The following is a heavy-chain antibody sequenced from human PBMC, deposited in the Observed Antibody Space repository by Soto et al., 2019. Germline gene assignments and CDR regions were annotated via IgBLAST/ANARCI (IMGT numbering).Heavy chain of an antibody. J-gene: IGHJ4*02. Sequence: PSETLSLTCTVSGGSISSSSYYWGWIRQPPGKGLEWIGSIYYSGSTYYNPSLKSRVTISVDTSKNQFSLKLSSVTAADTAVYYCARLGSIAADDFDYWGQGTLVTVSS. CDR3: ARLGSIAADDFDY. CDR2: IYYSGST. CDR1: GGSISSSSYY. D-gene: IGHD6-25*01. V-gene: IGHV4-39*07.